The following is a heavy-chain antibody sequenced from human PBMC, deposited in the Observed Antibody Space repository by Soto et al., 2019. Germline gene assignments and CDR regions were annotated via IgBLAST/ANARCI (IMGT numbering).Heavy chain of an antibody. CDR1: GFTFGDYA. CDR3: TRLPRHPRPPFDY. V-gene: IGHV3-49*04. CDR2: IRSQRYGGTP. J-gene: IGHJ4*02. Sequence: EVQLVESGGDLVKPGRSLTLSCTTSGFTFGDYAMSWVRRAPGKGLEWISFIRSQRYGGTPEYAASVRGRFSLSRDDSKGIAYLQMNSLKPEDSAVYYCTRLPRHPRPPFDYWGQGTLVTVSS.